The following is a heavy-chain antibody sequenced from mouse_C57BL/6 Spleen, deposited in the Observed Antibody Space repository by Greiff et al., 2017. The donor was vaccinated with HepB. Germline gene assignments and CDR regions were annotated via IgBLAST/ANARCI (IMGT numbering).Heavy chain of an antibody. CDR1: GFTFSSYA. D-gene: IGHD2-5*01. CDR3: TRDKSYYSNYSYYAMDY. V-gene: IGHV5-9-1*02. CDR2: ISSGGDYI. Sequence: EVMLVESGEGLVKPGGSLKLSCAASGFTFSSYAMSWVRQTTEKRLEWVAYISSGGDYIYYADTVKGRFTISRDNARNTLYLQMSSLKSEDTAMYYCTRDKSYYSNYSYYAMDYWGQGTSVTVSS. J-gene: IGHJ4*01.